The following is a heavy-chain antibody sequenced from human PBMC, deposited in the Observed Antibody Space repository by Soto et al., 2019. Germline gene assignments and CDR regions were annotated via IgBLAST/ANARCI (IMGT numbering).Heavy chain of an antibody. CDR3: AKDRGGVLALDY. CDR1: GFTFSSYG. CDR2: ISYDGSNK. V-gene: IGHV3-30*18. Sequence: LRLSCAASGFTFSSYGMHWVRQAPGKGLEWVAVISYDGSNKYYADSVKGRFTISRDNSKNTLYLQMNSLRAEDTAVYYCAKDRGGVLALDYWGQGTLVTVSS. J-gene: IGHJ4*02. D-gene: IGHD2-8*01.